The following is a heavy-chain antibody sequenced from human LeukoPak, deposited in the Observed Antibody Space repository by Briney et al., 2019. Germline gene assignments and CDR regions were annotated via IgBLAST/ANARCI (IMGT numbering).Heavy chain of an antibody. CDR2: IYPGDSDT. Sequence: GESLRISCKGSGYSFTSYWIGWVCQMPGKGLEWMGIIYPGDSDTRYSPSFQGQITISADKSISTAYLQWSSLKASDTAMYYCARRIAVAGTFFDYWGQGTLVTVSS. D-gene: IGHD6-19*01. CDR3: ARRIAVAGTFFDY. CDR1: GYSFTSYW. V-gene: IGHV5-51*01. J-gene: IGHJ4*02.